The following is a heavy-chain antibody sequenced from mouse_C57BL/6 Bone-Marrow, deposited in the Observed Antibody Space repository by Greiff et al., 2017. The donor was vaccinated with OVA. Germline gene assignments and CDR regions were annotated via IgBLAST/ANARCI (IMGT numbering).Heavy chain of an antibody. CDR3: TRWKTGTWFAY. D-gene: IGHD4-1*01. V-gene: IGHV1-15*01. CDR2: IDPETGGT. Sequence: QVQLKESGAELVRPGASVTLSCKASGYTFTDYEMHWVKQTPVHGLEWIGAIDPETGGTAYNQKFKGKAILTADKSSSTAYMELRSLTSEDSAVYYCTRWKTGTWFAYWGQGTLVTVSA. J-gene: IGHJ3*01. CDR1: GYTFTDYE.